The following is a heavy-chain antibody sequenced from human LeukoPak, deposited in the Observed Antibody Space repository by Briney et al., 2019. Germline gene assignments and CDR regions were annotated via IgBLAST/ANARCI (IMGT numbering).Heavy chain of an antibody. CDR1: GYSINSGYT. Sequence: PSETLSLTCTVSGYSINSGYTWGWIRQPPGKGLEWIGNIYHSGGTYYNPSLTSRVTISVDTSKNQFSLKLTSVTAADTAVYYCARGGGSGYYPGDYWGQGTLVTVSS. CDR2: IYHSGGT. D-gene: IGHD3-22*01. CDR3: ARGGGSGYYPGDY. J-gene: IGHJ4*02. V-gene: IGHV4-38-2*02.